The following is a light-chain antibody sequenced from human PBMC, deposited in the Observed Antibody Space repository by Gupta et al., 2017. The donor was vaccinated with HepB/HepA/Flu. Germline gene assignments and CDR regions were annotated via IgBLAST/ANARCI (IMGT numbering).Light chain of an antibody. Sequence: ELVLRQSPATLPCPPGERATLSCRASQSVSSSYLAWYQQKPGQAPRLLIYGASSRATGIPDRFSGSGSGTDFTLTISRLEPEDFAVYYCQQYVSSPDTFGQGTRLEIE. CDR3: QQYVSSPDT. V-gene: IGKV3-20*01. J-gene: IGKJ5*01. CDR1: QSVSSSY. CDR2: GAS.